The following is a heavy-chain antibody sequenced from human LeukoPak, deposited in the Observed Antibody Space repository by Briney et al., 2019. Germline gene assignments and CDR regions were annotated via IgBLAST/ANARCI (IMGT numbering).Heavy chain of an antibody. CDR1: GGSLTGYY. V-gene: IGHV4-34*01. Sequence: SETLSLSCAVYGGSLTGYYLSWIRQSPGKGLEWMGEINASGSTTYNPSLKSGVTTSVETSKNQFSLKLTSVTAADTAVYYCARWRWRLLWNWFAPWGEGTLVTVSS. D-gene: IGHD2-21*02. CDR3: ARWRWRLLWNWFAP. CDR2: INASGST. J-gene: IGHJ5*02.